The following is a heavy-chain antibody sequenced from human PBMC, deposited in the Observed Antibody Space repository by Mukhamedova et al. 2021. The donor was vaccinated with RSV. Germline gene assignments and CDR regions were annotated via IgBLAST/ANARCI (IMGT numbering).Heavy chain of an antibody. Sequence: SYSMNWVRQAPGKGLEWVSSISSSSYIYYADSVKGRFTISRDNAKNSLYLQMNSLRAEDTAVYYCASPIAANYYYYMDVWGKGTT. V-gene: IGHV3-21*01. D-gene: IGHD6-25*01. CDR3: ASPIAANYYYYMDV. CDR1: SYS. J-gene: IGHJ6*03. CDR2: ISSSSYI.